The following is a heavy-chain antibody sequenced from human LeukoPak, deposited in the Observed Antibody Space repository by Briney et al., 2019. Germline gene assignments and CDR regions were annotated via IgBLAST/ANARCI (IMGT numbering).Heavy chain of an antibody. Sequence: SETLSLTXTVSGGSISSTGYYWDWIRQPPGKGLEWIGSIYYSETTYYNSSLKSRVTISLNTSKNQFSLRLNSVTAADTAVYYCARQVSDYYYYYIDVWGKGATVTVSS. J-gene: IGHJ6*03. CDR2: IYYSETT. V-gene: IGHV4-39*01. D-gene: IGHD5/OR15-5a*01. CDR1: GGSISSTGYY. CDR3: ARQVSDYYYYYIDV.